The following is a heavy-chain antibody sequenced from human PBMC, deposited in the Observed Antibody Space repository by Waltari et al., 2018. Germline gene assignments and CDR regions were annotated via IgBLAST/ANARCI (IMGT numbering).Heavy chain of an antibody. CDR3: ARDTGAVAGPVDY. V-gene: IGHV1-69*04. J-gene: IGHJ4*02. CDR2: IITIFGKA. CDR1: GGTFSSYA. Sequence: QVQLVQSGAEVKKPGSSVKVSCKASGGTFSSYAISWVRQAPGQGLEWMGRIITIFGKANYAQKCQGRVTITADKSTSTAYMELSSLRSEDTAVYYCARDTGAVAGPVDYWGQGTLVTVSS. D-gene: IGHD6-19*01.